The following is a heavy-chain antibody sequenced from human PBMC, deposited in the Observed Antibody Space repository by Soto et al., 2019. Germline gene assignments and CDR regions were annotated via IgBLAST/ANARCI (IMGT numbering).Heavy chain of an antibody. CDR1: GYTFTSYA. D-gene: IGHD4-17*01. V-gene: IGHV1-3*01. CDR2: INAGNGNT. CDR3: ARVMTTVTTWVPNDALDI. J-gene: IGHJ3*02. Sequence: VASVKVSCKASGYTFTSYAMHWVRQAPGQRLEWMGWINAGNGNTKYSQKFQGRVTITRDTSASTAYMELSSLRSEDTAVYYCARVMTTVTTWVPNDALDIWGQGTMVTVSS.